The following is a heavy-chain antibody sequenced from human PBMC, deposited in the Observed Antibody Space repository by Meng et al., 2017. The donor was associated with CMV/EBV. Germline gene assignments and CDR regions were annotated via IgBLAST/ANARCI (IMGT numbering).Heavy chain of an antibody. CDR2: ISSSSSYI. J-gene: IGHJ6*02. CDR1: GFTFSSYS. CDR3: AAPRWLQSRPSRFYYGMDV. V-gene: IGHV3-21*01. Sequence: GESLKISCAASGFTFSSYSMNWVRQAPGQGLEWVSSISSSSSYIYYADSVKGRFTISRDNAKNSLYLQMNSLRAEDTAVYYCAAPRWLQSRPSRFYYGMDVWGQGTTVTVSS. D-gene: IGHD5-24*01.